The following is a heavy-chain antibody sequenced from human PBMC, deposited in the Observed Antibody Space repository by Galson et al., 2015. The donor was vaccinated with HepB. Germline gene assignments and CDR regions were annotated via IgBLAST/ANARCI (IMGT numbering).Heavy chain of an antibody. Sequence: SLRLSCAASGFTFSTYSMHWVRQAPGKGLEWVAIISYDGSNKYYADSVKGRFTFSRDNSKNTLYLQMNGLRAEDSAVYYCAREPHGGDSGSLDYWGQGTLVTVSS. CDR1: GFTFSTYS. CDR3: AREPHGGDSGSLDY. J-gene: IGHJ4*02. D-gene: IGHD4-23*01. CDR2: ISYDGSNK. V-gene: IGHV3-30-3*01.